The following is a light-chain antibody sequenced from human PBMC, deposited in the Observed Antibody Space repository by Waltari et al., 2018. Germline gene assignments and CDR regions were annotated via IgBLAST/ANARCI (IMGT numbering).Light chain of an antibody. V-gene: IGLV2-23*02. CDR2: EIS. CDR3: CSFAGYGVYV. Sequence: QPALTQPASLSGSPGQSIPISCTAVNRNVSILHLVSCYQHHPGRNPRLLIYEISQRPSGISNRFSGSKSGNTASLTISGLQPEDEADYFCCSFAGYGVYVFGSGTQVSVL. CDR1: NRNVSILHL. J-gene: IGLJ1*01.